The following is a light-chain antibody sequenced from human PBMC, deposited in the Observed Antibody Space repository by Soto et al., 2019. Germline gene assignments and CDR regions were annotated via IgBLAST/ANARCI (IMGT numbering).Light chain of an antibody. V-gene: IGLV1-40*01. CDR2: DNT. CDR1: SSNIGAGYA. Sequence: QPVLTQPPSVSGAPGQRVTLSCAGSSSNIGAGYAVHWYQQLPGTAPKLLISDNTDRPSGVPDRFSGSKSDTSASLAITGLQAEDEADYYCQSYDNSLSGVIFGGGTKVTVL. J-gene: IGLJ2*01. CDR3: QSYDNSLSGVI.